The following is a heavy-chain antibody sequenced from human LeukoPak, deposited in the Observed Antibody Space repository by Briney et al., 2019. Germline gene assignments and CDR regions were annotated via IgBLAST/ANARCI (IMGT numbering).Heavy chain of an antibody. Sequence: GGSLRLSCAASGFTFSSYGMHWVRQAPGKGLEWVAVISYDGSNKYYADSVKGRFTISRDNSKNTLYLQMNSLRAEDTAVYYCASQAYYDSSGYPMDVWGQGTTVTVSS. CDR3: ASQAYYDSSGYPMDV. CDR1: GFTFSSYG. D-gene: IGHD3-22*01. J-gene: IGHJ6*02. V-gene: IGHV3-30*03. CDR2: ISYDGSNK.